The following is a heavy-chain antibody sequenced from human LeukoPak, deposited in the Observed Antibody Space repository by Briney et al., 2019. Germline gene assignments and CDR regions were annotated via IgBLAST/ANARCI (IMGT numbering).Heavy chain of an antibody. J-gene: IGHJ6*02. CDR1: GGSFSGYY. V-gene: IGHV4-34*01. CDR3: ARITYCSGGSCFYGMDV. CDR2: INHSGST. D-gene: IGHD2-15*01. Sequence: PSETLSLTCAVYGGSFSGYYWSWIRQPPGKGLEWIGEINHSGSTNYNPSLKSRVTISVDTSKNQFSLKLSSVTAADTAVYYCARITYCSGGSCFYGMDVWGQGTTVTVSS.